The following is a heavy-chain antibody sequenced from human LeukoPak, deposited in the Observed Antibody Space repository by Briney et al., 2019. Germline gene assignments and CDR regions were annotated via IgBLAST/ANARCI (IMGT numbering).Heavy chain of an antibody. Sequence: GESLKISCKGSGYSFTSYWIGWVRQMPGKGLEWMGIIYPGDSENRYSPYFQGQVNISADKSISTAYLQWSRLKASDTAMYYCARKSRADYWGQGTLVTVSS. CDR1: GYSFTSYW. CDR3: ARKSRADY. J-gene: IGHJ4*02. V-gene: IGHV5-51*01. CDR2: IYPGDSEN.